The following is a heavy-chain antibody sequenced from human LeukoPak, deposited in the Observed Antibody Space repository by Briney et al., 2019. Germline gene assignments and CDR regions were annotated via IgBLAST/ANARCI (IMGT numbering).Heavy chain of an antibody. V-gene: IGHV3-9*01. J-gene: IGHJ4*02. CDR1: GFTFDDYA. CDR2: ISWNSGTI. Sequence: GRSLRLSCAASGFTFDDYAMHWVRQAPGKGLEWVSGISWNSGTIGYADSVKGRFTISRDNAKNSLYLQMSSLRAEDTALYYCAKGKYYDILTGPHDYWGQGTLVTVPS. CDR3: AKGKYYDILTGPHDY. D-gene: IGHD3-9*01.